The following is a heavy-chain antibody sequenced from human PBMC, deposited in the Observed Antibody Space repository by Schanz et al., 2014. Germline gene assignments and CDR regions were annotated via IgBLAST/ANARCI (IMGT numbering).Heavy chain of an antibody. J-gene: IGHJ4*02. V-gene: IGHV3-30-3*01. CDR1: GFTLSSYA. D-gene: IGHD3-3*01. Sequence: QVQLVESGGGVVQPGRSLRLSCAAYGFTLSSYAMHWVRQAPGKGLEWVAVISYDGSNKYYADSVKGRFTMSRDNAKNSVFLQMNSLRAEDTAVYYCVRDSFFAFDYWGQGTLVTVSS. CDR2: ISYDGSNK. CDR3: VRDSFFAFDY.